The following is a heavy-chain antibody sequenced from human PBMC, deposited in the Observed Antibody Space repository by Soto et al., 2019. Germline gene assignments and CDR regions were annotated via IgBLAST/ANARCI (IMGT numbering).Heavy chain of an antibody. CDR2: IYYSGST. CDR1: GGSISSYY. V-gene: IGHV4-59*01. J-gene: IGHJ4*02. Sequence: SETLSLTCTVSGGSISSYYWSWIRQPPGKGLEWIGYIYYSGSTNYNPSLKSRVTTSVDTSKNQFSLKLSSVTAADTAVYYCARGLVDTAMVRDTKCAFDYWGQGTLVTVSS. CDR3: ARGLVDTAMVRDTKCAFDY. D-gene: IGHD5-18*01.